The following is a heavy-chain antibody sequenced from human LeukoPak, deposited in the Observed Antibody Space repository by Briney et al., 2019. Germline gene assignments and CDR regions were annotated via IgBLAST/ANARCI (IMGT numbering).Heavy chain of an antibody. CDR3: VRDRVVVTATFDC. D-gene: IGHD2-21*02. V-gene: IGHV3-64D*09. J-gene: IGHJ4*02. CDR1: GFTFSRYA. CDR2: IGSNGGST. Sequence: PGGSLRLSCSASGFTFSRYAMHWVRQAPGEGLEYVSAIGSNGGSTYYADSVKGRFTISRDNSKNTLYLQMSSLRAEDTAVYFCVRDRVVVTATFDCWGQGTLVTVSS.